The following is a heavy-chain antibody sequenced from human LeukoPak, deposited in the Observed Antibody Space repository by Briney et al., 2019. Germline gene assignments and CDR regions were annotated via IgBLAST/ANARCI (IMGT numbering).Heavy chain of an antibody. J-gene: IGHJ6*02. D-gene: IGHD5-24*01. CDR3: VRGWRNMDV. CDR2: VNNNGGTT. V-gene: IGHV3-64D*06. Sequence: GGSLRLSCSASGFIFTSYPMHWVRQAPGKGLEYVAVVNNNGGTTYYADSVKGRFTISRDNSKNTLYLQMSSLRPEDTAVNYCVRGWRNMDVWGQGTTVTVSS. CDR1: GFIFTSYP.